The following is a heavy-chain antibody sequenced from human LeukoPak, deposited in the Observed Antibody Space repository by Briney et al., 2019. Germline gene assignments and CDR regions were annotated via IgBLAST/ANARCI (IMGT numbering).Heavy chain of an antibody. J-gene: IGHJ4*02. V-gene: IGHV4-39*07. CDR2: IYYSGST. Sequence: PSETLSLTCIVSGGSISSSSYYWGWIRQPPGKGLEWIGSIYYSGSTYYNPSLKSRVTISVDTSKNQFSLKLSSVTAADTAVYYCARFGSSSYFDYWGQGTLVTVSS. D-gene: IGHD6-13*01. CDR1: GGSISSSSYY. CDR3: ARFGSSSYFDY.